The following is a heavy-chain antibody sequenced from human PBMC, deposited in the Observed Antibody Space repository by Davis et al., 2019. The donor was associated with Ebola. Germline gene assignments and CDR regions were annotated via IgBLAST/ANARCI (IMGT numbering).Heavy chain of an antibody. Sequence: AASVKVSCKASGGTFSSYAISWVRQAPGQGLEWMGGIIPIFVTANYAQKFQGRVTITADESTSTAYMELSSLRSEDTAVYYCGGGWLVLPNYWGQGTLVTVSS. CDR2: IIPIFVTA. D-gene: IGHD6-19*01. CDR3: GGGWLVLPNY. J-gene: IGHJ4*02. CDR1: GGTFSSYA. V-gene: IGHV1-69*13.